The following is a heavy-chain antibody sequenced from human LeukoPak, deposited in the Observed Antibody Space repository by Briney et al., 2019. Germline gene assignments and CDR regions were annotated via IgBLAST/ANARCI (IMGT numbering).Heavy chain of an antibody. D-gene: IGHD5-18*01. CDR2: ISGSGGST. CDR1: GSTFSSYA. Sequence: GGSLRLSCAASGSTFSSYAMSWVRQAPGKGLEWVSAISGSGGSTYYADSVKGRFTRSRDNSQNTLYLQMNSLRAEDTAVYYCAKEYSAPRVHWFDPWGQGTLVTVSS. V-gene: IGHV3-23*01. CDR3: AKEYSAPRVHWFDP. J-gene: IGHJ5*02.